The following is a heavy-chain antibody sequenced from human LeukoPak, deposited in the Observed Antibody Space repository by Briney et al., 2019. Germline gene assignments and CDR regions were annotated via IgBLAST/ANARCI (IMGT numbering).Heavy chain of an antibody. CDR3: AKDRGVGATLREAPFDY. Sequence: PGGSLRLSCAASGFTFSSYAMSWVRQAPGKGLEWVSAISGSGGSTYYADSVKGRFTISRDNSKNTLYLQMNSLRAEDTAVYYCAKDRGVGATLREAPFDYWGQGTLVTVSS. CDR1: GFTFSSYA. D-gene: IGHD1-26*01. CDR2: ISGSGGST. V-gene: IGHV3-23*01. J-gene: IGHJ4*02.